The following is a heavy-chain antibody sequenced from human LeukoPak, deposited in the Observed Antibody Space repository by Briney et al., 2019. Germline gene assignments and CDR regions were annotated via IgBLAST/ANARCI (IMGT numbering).Heavy chain of an antibody. Sequence: GESLKISCKGSGSSFTNYWIGWVRQMPGKGLEWMGIIFPGDSDTRYSPSFQDQVTISADKSISTAYLQWNSLKASDTAIYYCAKLYSGRIDYSGQGTLVSVS. V-gene: IGHV5-51*01. CDR2: IFPGDSDT. CDR1: GSSFTNYW. J-gene: IGHJ4*02. CDR3: AKLYSGRIDY. D-gene: IGHD1-26*01.